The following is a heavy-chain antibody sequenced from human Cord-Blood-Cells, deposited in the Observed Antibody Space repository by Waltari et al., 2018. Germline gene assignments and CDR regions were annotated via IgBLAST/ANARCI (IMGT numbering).Heavy chain of an antibody. D-gene: IGHD3-10*01. V-gene: IGHV1-24*01. Sequence: QVQLVQSGAEVKKPGASVKVSCKVSGYTLTELSMHWVRQAPGKGLAWMGGFDPEDGETIYAQKFQGRVTMTEDTSTDTAYMELSSLRSEDTAVYYCATSITMVQGVYLYGSYYYYYGMDVWGQGTTVTVSS. CDR1: GYTLTELS. CDR3: ATSITMVQGVYLYGSYYYYYGMDV. J-gene: IGHJ6*02. CDR2: FDPEDGET.